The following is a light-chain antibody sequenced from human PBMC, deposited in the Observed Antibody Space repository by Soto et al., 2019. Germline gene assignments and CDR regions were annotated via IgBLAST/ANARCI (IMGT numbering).Light chain of an antibody. J-gene: IGLJ3*02. CDR2: DVT. V-gene: IGLV2-14*03. CDR3: SSYTTSSTLV. Sequence: QSALTQPASVSGSPGQSITIFCTGTSSDIGGYNFVSWYQQHPGKAPKLMIYDVTNRPPGLSDRFSGSKSGNTASLTISGLQAEDEADYYCSSYTTSSTLVFGGGTKVTVL. CDR1: SSDIGGYNF.